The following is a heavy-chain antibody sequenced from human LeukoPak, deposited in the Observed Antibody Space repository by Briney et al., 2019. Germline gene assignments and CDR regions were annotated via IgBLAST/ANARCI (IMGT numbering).Heavy chain of an antibody. CDR1: GFTFSSYG. CDR2: IRYDGSNK. D-gene: IGHD3-10*01. Sequence: GGSLRLSCAASGFTFSSYGMHWVRQAPGKGLEWVAFIRYDGSNKYYADSVKGRFTISRDNSKNTLYLQMNSLRAEDTAVYYCARDWVVRGVHDYYYGMDVWGQGTTVTVSS. J-gene: IGHJ6*02. V-gene: IGHV3-30*02. CDR3: ARDWVVRGVHDYYYGMDV.